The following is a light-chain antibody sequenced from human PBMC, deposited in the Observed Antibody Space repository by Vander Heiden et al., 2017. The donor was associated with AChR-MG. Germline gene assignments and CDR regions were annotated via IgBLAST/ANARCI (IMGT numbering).Light chain of an antibody. CDR3: AAWDDSLSVWV. V-gene: IGLV1-47*01. Sequence: QSVLTQPPSASGTPGQRVTISCSGSSSNLGSNYVYWYQQLPGTAPKLLIYRNNQRPSGVPDRCSGSKSGTSASLAISGLRSEDEADYYCAAWDDSLSVWVFGGGTKLTVL. CDR1: SSNLGSNY. J-gene: IGLJ3*02. CDR2: RNN.